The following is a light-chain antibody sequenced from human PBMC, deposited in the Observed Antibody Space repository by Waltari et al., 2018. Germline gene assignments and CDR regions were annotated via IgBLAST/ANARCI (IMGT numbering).Light chain of an antibody. V-gene: IGLV3-19*01. CDR1: SLGSYY. CDR3: NSRDSSGNHLE. CDR2: GKN. Sequence: SSQLTQDPAVSVALGQTVRSTCQGDSLGSYYDSWYQQKPGQAPVLVIYGKNNRPSGIPDRFSGSSSGNTASLTITGAQAEDEADYYCNSRDSSGNHLEFGGGTKLTVL. J-gene: IGLJ2*01.